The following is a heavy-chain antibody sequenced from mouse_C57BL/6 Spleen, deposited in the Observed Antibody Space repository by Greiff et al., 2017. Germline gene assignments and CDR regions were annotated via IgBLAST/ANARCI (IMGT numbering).Heavy chain of an antibody. CDR3: ARGNWDAMDY. J-gene: IGHJ4*01. CDR1: GFTFSSYA. Sequence: EVMLVESGGGLVKPGGSLKLSCAASGFTFSSYAMSWVRQTPEKRLEWVATISDGGSYTYYPDNVKGRFTLSRDNAKNNLYLQMSHLKSEDTAMYYCARGNWDAMDYWGQGTSVTVSS. D-gene: IGHD4-1*01. CDR2: ISDGGSYT. V-gene: IGHV5-4*03.